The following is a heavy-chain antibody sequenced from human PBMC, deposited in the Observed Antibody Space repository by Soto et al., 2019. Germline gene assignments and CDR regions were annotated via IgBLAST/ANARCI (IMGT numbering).Heavy chain of an antibody. Sequence: QVQLVQSGAEVKKPGSSVKVSCKASGGTFSSYTISWVRQAPGQGLEWMGRIIPILGIANYAQKFQGRVTSTAEKSTSTAYMELSSLRSEDTAVYYCARDKGVDQGGSHYWGQGTLVTVSS. CDR2: IIPILGIA. CDR1: GGTFSSYT. V-gene: IGHV1-69*08. J-gene: IGHJ4*02. CDR3: ARDKGVDQGGSHY. D-gene: IGHD2-15*01.